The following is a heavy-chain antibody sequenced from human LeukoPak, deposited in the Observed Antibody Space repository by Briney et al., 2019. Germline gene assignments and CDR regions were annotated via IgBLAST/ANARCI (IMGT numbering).Heavy chain of an antibody. CDR2: IWYGGSNK. CDR1: GFTFSSYG. J-gene: IGHJ4*02. CDR3: ARSSAAGFFDY. Sequence: GGSLRLSCAASGFTFSSYGMHWVRQAPGKGLEWVAVIWYGGSNKYYADSVKGRFTISRDSSKNTLYLQMNSLRAEDTAVYYCARSSAAGFFDYWGQGTLVTVSS. D-gene: IGHD6-13*01. V-gene: IGHV3-33*01.